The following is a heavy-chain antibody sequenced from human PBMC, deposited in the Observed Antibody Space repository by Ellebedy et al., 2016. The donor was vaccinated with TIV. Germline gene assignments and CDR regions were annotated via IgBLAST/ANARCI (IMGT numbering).Heavy chain of an antibody. V-gene: IGHV3-21*01. CDR2: ISSSSSYI. J-gene: IGHJ4*02. CDR3: ARDKGDRRWLFDY. D-gene: IGHD5-24*01. Sequence: GGSLRLXXAASGFTFSSYSMNWVRQAPGKGLEWVSSISSSSSYIYYADSVKGRFTISRDNAKNSLYLQMNSLRAEDTAVYYCARDKGDRRWLFDYWGQGTLVTVSS. CDR1: GFTFSSYS.